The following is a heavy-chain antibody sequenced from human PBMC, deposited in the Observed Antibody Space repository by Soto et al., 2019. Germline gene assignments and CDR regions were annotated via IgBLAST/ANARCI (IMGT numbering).Heavy chain of an antibody. J-gene: IGHJ4*02. V-gene: IGHV3-21*01. CDR2: ISSNSRDI. CDR3: AAYPRDYSTSWTAGPFDY. D-gene: IGHD2-15*01. CDR1: GFTFNSYA. Sequence: GGSLRLSCVVSGFTFNSYAMNWVRQAPGKGLEWVSSISSNSRDISYADSVKGRFTISRDNPRNSLYLQMNSLRAEDMAVYYCAAYPRDYSTSWTAGPFDYWGQGTPVTVSS.